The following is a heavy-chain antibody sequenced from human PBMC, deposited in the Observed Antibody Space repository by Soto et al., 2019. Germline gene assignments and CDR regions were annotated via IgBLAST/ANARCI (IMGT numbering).Heavy chain of an antibody. CDR1: GYAFTTYG. CDR2: FRAHNGNT. Sequence: QVHVVQSGAEVKKPGASVKVSCQGSGYAFTTYGITWVRQAPGQGLEWMGWFRAHNGNTNYARKLQDRDNVTRDTSARTAYMELRSLRYDDTAVYYCARGRYGDYWGQGALVTVSS. V-gene: IGHV1-18*01. J-gene: IGHJ4*02. CDR3: ARGRYGDY. D-gene: IGHD1-1*01.